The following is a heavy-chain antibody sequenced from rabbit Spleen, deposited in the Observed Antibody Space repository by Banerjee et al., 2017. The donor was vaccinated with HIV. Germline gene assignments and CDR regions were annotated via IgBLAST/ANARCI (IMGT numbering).Heavy chain of an antibody. D-gene: IGHD1-1*01. CDR3: VRGASSSGYYNL. CDR2: IDLVFGST. J-gene: IGHJ4*01. Sequence: QEQLEESGGGLVKPEGSLTLTCKASGFSFSDRDVMCWVRQAPGKGLEWIGYIDLVFGSTYYASWVNGRFTIYSQNAQNTLYLQLNSLTVADTATYFCVRGASSSGYYNLWGPGTLVTVS. CDR1: GFSFSDRDV. V-gene: IGHV1S45*01.